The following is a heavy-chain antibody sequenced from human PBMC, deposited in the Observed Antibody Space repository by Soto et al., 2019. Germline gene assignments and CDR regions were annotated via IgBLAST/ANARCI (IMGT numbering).Heavy chain of an antibody. D-gene: IGHD4-4*01. CDR3: ARDYSNKGFDY. Sequence: PGGSLRLYCAASGFTFSGYYMNWIRQAPGKGLEWLSYITGDGDVIYYADSVKGRFTISRDNAKNSLYLQMNSLRAEDTAVYYCARDYSNKGFDYWGQGTPVTVSS. CDR1: GFTFSGYY. V-gene: IGHV3-11*01. CDR2: ITGDGDVI. J-gene: IGHJ4*02.